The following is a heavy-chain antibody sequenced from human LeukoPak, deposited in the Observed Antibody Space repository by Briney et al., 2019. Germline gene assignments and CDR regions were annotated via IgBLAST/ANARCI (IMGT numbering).Heavy chain of an antibody. D-gene: IGHD4-17*01. J-gene: IGHJ4*02. V-gene: IGHV3-30*18. Sequence: GGSLRLSCVASGFTFSSYGMHWDRQAPGKGLEWVAVISYDGSNKYYADSVKGRFTISRDNSKNTLYLQMNSLRAEDTAVYYCAKHGGTVTRALDYWGQGTLVTVSS. CDR2: ISYDGSNK. CDR3: AKHGGTVTRALDY. CDR1: GFTFSSYG.